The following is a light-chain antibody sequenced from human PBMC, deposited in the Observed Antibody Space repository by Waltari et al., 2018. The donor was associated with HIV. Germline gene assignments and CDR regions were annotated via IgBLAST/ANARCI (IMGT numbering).Light chain of an antibody. CDR1: SSDVGGYNY. Sequence: QSALTQPPSASGSPGQSVTISSTGTSSDVGGYNYVSWYQQHPGKAPKLMIYEVTKRPSGVPDRFSGSKSGNTASLTVSGLQAEDEADYYCSSYAGTNNLLFGGGTKLTVL. J-gene: IGLJ2*01. CDR2: EVT. V-gene: IGLV2-8*01. CDR3: SSYAGTNNLL.